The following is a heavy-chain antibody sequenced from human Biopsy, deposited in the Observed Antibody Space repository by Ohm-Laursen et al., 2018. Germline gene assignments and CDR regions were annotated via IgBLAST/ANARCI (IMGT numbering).Heavy chain of an antibody. CDR1: GGSISNNNYY. CDR2: IFYRGST. J-gene: IGHJ4*02. CDR3: VRGGSGSFPFDY. V-gene: IGHV4-39*07. D-gene: IGHD3-10*01. Sequence: SETLSLTCPVSGGSISNNNYYWGWIRQPPGKGLEWIGSIFYRGSTHYKPSLKSRVNISVDTSKNQFSLKLNSVTAADTAVYYCVRGGSGSFPFDYWGPGTLVTVSS.